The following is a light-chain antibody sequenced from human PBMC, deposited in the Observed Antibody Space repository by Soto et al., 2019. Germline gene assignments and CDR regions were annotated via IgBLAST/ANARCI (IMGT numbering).Light chain of an antibody. Sequence: EIVLTQSPGTLSLSPGERATLSCRASQSVNSNYLAWYQQKPGQAPRLLMYETSTRATGIPDRFSGSGSGTDFTLTISRLEPEDFAVYFCQQFGTSPLWTFGQGPKVEMK. CDR3: QQFGTSPLWT. J-gene: IGKJ1*01. V-gene: IGKV3-20*01. CDR1: QSVNSNY. CDR2: ETS.